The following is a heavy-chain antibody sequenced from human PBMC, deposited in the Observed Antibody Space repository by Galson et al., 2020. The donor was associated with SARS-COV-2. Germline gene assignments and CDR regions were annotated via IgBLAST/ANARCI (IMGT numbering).Heavy chain of an antibody. D-gene: IGHD5-18*01. CDR3: AGSSGYSYGYYFDY. CDR1: GGSFSSYY. V-gene: IGHV4-59*01. J-gene: IGHJ4*02. Sequence: ETSETLSLTCTVSGGSFSSYYWSWIRQPPGKGLEWIGYIYYSGSTNYNPSLKSRVTISVDTSKNQFSLKLSSVTAADTAVYYCAGSSGYSYGYYFDYWGQGTLVTVSS. CDR2: IYYSGST.